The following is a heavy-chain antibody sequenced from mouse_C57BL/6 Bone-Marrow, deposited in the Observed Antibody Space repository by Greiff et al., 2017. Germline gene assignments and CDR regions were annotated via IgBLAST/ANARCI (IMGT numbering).Heavy chain of an antibody. CDR2: IDPETGGT. Sequence: VQLQESGAELVRPGASVTLSCKASGYTFTDYEMHWVKQTPVHGLEWIGAIDPETGGTAYNQKFKGKAILTADKSSSTAYLELRSLTSEDAAVYYCTRHSFDYWGQGATLTVSS. V-gene: IGHV1-15*01. J-gene: IGHJ2*01. CDR3: TRHSFDY. CDR1: GYTFTDYE.